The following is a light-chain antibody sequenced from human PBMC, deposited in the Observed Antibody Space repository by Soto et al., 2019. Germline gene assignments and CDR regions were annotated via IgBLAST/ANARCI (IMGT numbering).Light chain of an antibody. Sequence: EIVMTQSPATLSVSPGERATLSCRASQSVSSNLAWYQQKPGQTPRLLIYGASTRATAIPARFSGSESGTEFTVTISSLQSEDFEVYYCHQYYNWPPVTFGQGTKVEIK. CDR1: QSVSSN. V-gene: IGKV3-15*01. J-gene: IGKJ1*01. CDR2: GAS. CDR3: HQYYNWPPVT.